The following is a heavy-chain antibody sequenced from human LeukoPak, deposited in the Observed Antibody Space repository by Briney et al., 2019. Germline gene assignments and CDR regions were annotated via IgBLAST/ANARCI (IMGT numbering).Heavy chain of an antibody. J-gene: IGHJ4*02. V-gene: IGHV4-39*01. Sequence: SETLSVTCTVSGGSISSSSYYWGWIRQPPGKGLEWIGSIYYSGGTYYNPSLKSRVTISVDTSKNQFSPKLSSVTAADTAVYYCARHGVDTAMVTGSGVDYWGQGTLVTVSS. D-gene: IGHD5-18*01. CDR1: GGSISSSSYY. CDR3: ARHGVDTAMVTGSGVDY. CDR2: IYYSGGT.